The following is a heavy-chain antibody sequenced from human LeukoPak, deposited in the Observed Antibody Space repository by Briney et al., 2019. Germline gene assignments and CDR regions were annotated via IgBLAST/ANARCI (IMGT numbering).Heavy chain of an antibody. CDR2: ISSSGSTI. D-gene: IGHD4-17*01. CDR3: ASRLYGDAFDI. Sequence: GGSLRLSCAASGFTFSSYEMNWVRQAPGKGLVWVSYISSSGSTIYYADSVKGRFTISRDNAKNSLYLQMNSLRAEDTAVYYCASRLYGDAFDIWGQGTMVTVSS. V-gene: IGHV3-48*03. CDR1: GFTFSSYE. J-gene: IGHJ3*02.